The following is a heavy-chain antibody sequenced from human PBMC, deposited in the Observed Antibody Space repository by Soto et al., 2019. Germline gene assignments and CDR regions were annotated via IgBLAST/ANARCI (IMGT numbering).Heavy chain of an antibody. V-gene: IGHV3-66*01. CDR3: ARDIFGGSYDFWH. CDR1: GFIVSGIF. CDR2: LSSDDKT. Sequence: EVRLVESGGGLVQPGGSLRLSCAASGFIVSGIFMTSVRQVPGKGPEWASTLSSDDKTYYADSVRGRFTISRDSSKNTLFLQMNTLRAEDTAVYHCARDIFGGSYDFWHGGQGTLVTVSS. J-gene: IGHJ4*02. D-gene: IGHD3-3*01.